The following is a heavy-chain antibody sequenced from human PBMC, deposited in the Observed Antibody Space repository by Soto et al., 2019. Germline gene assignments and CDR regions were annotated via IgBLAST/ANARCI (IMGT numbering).Heavy chain of an antibody. CDR3: ARLEADIVVVVAATPHYFDY. J-gene: IGHJ4*02. V-gene: IGHV3-23*01. CDR2: ISGSGGST. CDR1: GFTFGSYA. Sequence: GSLRLSFAAVGFTFGSYAVGWVRQAAGKGLEWVSAISGSGGSTYYADSVKGRFTISRDNSKNTLYLQMNSLRAEDTAVYYCARLEADIVVVVAATPHYFDYWGQGTLVTVSS. D-gene: IGHD2-15*01.